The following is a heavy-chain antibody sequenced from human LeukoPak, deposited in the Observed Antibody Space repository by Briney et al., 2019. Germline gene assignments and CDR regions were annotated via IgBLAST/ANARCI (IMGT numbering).Heavy chain of an antibody. J-gene: IGHJ6*02. CDR1: GFTFSAYW. V-gene: IGHV3-74*01. D-gene: IGHD2-8*02. CDR2: IKPDGSRT. Sequence: PGGSLRLSCAASGFTFSAYWMRWVRQAPRKGLVWVSFIKPDGSRTNYADSVKDRFIISRDNAKNTLYLQMYNLRADDTAVYYCARENYWAMDVSGQGTTVTVSS. CDR3: ARENYWAMDV.